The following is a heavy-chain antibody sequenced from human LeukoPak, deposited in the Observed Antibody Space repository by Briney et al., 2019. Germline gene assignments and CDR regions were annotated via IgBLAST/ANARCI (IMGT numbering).Heavy chain of an antibody. J-gene: IGHJ6*02. CDR3: AELGITMIGGV. V-gene: IGHV3-48*03. CDR1: GFTFSSYE. D-gene: IGHD3-10*02. CDR2: ISSSGSTI. Sequence: PGGSLRLSCAASGFTFSSYEMNWVGQAAGKGLEWGSYISSSGSTIDYADSVKGRFTISREKAKNSLYVQMNSERGGDTAVYYCAELGITMIGGVWGQGTPVTISS.